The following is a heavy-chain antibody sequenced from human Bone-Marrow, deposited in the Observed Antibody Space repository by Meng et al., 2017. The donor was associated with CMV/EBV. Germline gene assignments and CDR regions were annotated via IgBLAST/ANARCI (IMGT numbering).Heavy chain of an antibody. J-gene: IGHJ2*01. Sequence: ASVKVSCKASGYTFTSYDINWVRQATGQGLEWMGWMNPNSGNTGYAQKFQGRVTMTRNTSISTAYMELGSLRSDDTAVYYCARDSDYDFWSGGWYFDLWGRGTLVTVSS. V-gene: IGHV1-8*01. CDR2: MNPNSGNT. CDR1: GYTFTSYD. CDR3: ARDSDYDFWSGGWYFDL. D-gene: IGHD3-3*01.